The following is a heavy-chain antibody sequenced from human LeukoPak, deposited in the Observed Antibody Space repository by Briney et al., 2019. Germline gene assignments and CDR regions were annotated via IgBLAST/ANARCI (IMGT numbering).Heavy chain of an antibody. CDR2: ISGSGDNT. CDR1: GFTFSNYA. Sequence: GGSLRLSCVGSGFTFSNYAMSWVRQAPGKGLEWVSGISGSGDNTYYADSVKGRFTISRDNSKNTLYVQVNSLGTEDTAAYYCAKGSYYDSSGSFYFDYWGQGTLVTVSS. CDR3: AKGSYYDSSGSFYFDY. D-gene: IGHD3-22*01. J-gene: IGHJ4*02. V-gene: IGHV3-23*01.